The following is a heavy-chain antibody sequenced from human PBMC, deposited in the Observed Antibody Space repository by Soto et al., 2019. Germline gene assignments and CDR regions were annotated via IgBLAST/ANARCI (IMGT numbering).Heavy chain of an antibody. CDR1: GYTFTSYG. Sequence: QVQLVQSGAEVKKPGASVKVSCKASGYTFTSYGIIWVRQAPGQGLEWMGWISAYNGNTNYAQKLQGRVTMTTDTTTSTAYMELRSLRSDDTAVYYCARVDARRFGYYYGMDVWGQGTTVTVSS. V-gene: IGHV1-18*01. CDR2: ISAYNGNT. J-gene: IGHJ6*02. CDR3: ARVDARRFGYYYGMDV. D-gene: IGHD3-10*01.